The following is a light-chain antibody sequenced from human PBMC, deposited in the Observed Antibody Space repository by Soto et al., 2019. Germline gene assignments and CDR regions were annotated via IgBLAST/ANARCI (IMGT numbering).Light chain of an antibody. Sequence: IVLTQSPGTLSLSPGDRATLSCRASHSMSNSNLAWYQHKPGQAPRLLIYGASNRATGTPARFSGSGSGTEFTLTISSLQSEDFAVYYCQQYIRWPLTFGGGTKVDIK. CDR3: QQYIRWPLT. CDR2: GAS. V-gene: IGKV3-15*01. CDR1: HSMSNSN. J-gene: IGKJ4*01.